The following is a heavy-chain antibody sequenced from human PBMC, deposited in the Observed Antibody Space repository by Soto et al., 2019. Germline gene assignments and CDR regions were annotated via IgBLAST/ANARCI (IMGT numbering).Heavy chain of an antibody. CDR1: GGTFSTYA. CDR2: IIPIFDTP. J-gene: IGHJ4*02. D-gene: IGHD3-22*01. Sequence: QVQLVQSGPEVKKPGSSVSVSCKASGGTFSTYAISWVRQAPGQGLEWMGGIIPIFDTPNYAQNFQGRITITADESTSTAYMELSSLRSGDTAVYYCARGGLETYKYDTSGYPFSFDYWGQGTLITVSS. V-gene: IGHV1-69*12. CDR3: ARGGLETYKYDTSGYPFSFDY.